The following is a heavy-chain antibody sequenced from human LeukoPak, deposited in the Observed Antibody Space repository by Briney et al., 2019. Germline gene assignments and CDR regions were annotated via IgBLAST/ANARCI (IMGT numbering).Heavy chain of an antibody. Sequence: ASVKVSCKASGYTFTGYYMHWVRQAPGQGLEWMGWINPNNGGTNYAQKFQGRVTMTRDTSISTAYMELSRLRSDDTAVYYCASIFYSSQKGKFGDYWGQGTLVTVSS. J-gene: IGHJ4*02. CDR2: INPNNGGT. V-gene: IGHV1-2*02. D-gene: IGHD6-13*01. CDR3: ASIFYSSQKGKFGDY. CDR1: GYTFTGYY.